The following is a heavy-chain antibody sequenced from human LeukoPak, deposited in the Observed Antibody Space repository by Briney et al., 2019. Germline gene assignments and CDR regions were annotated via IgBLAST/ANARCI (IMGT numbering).Heavy chain of an antibody. Sequence: GGSRRLSCAASGFTFSTYGRHWVRQAPGKGLEWVAVILYDGSNKYCADSVKGRFTISRDNAKNSLYLQMNSLRAEDTAAYYCARGYDYVWGSYRYGYSDYWGQGSLITVSS. CDR3: ARGYDYVWGSYRYGYSDY. D-gene: IGHD3-16*02. V-gene: IGHV3-30*03. CDR2: ILYDGSNK. CDR1: GFTFSTYG. J-gene: IGHJ4*02.